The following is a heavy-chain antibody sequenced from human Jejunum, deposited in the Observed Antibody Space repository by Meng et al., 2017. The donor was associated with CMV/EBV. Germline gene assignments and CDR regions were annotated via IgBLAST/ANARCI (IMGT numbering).Heavy chain of an antibody. V-gene: IGHV4-4*07. CDR2: FYSSDTY. D-gene: IGHD1-26*01. CDR1: GGSVNNYY. J-gene: IGHJ4*02. CDR3: ARGPGASTREGFDY. Sequence: QWHSQGSGPGLVNPLETLSSTCTVSGGSVNNYYWSWIRQSAGKGLEWIGRFYSSDTYNYHPSLDSRVTMSLDTSKNQFSLNLRSVTAADTATYYCARGPGASTREGFDYWGLGTLVTVSS.